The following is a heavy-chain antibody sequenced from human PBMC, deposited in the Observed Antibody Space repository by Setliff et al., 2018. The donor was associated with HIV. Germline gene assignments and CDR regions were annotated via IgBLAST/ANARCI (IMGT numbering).Heavy chain of an antibody. Sequence: SLTCTVSGGSISSSSYYWGWIRQPPGKGLEWIGSIDYSGSTYYNPSLKSRVTISVDTSKSQFSLKLSSVTAADTAVYYCARKPGFCSGGGCRGYFDYWGQGTLVTVSS. D-gene: IGHD2-15*01. CDR2: IDYSGST. V-gene: IGHV4-39*07. CDR1: GGSISSSSYY. CDR3: ARKPGFCSGGGCRGYFDY. J-gene: IGHJ4*02.